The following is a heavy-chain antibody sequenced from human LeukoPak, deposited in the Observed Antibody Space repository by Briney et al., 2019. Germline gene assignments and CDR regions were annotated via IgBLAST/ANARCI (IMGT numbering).Heavy chain of an antibody. V-gene: IGHV1-2*02. CDR2: INPNSGGT. J-gene: IGHJ5*02. Sequence: ASVKVSCKASGYTFTGYYMHWVRQAPGQGVEWMGWINPNSGGTNYAQKFQGRVTMTRDTSISTAYMELSRLRSDDTAVYYCARAAYSSSWYIWFDPWGQGTLVTVSS. CDR3: ARAAYSSSWYIWFDP. CDR1: GYTFTGYY. D-gene: IGHD6-13*01.